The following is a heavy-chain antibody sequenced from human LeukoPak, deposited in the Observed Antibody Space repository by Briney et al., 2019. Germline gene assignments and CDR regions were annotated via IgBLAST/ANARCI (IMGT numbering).Heavy chain of an antibody. J-gene: IGHJ4*02. D-gene: IGHD5-18*01. Sequence: ASVKVSCKASGYTFTGYYMHWVRQAPGQGLEWMGWIDPNSGGTNYAQKFQGRVTMTRDTSISTAYMELSRLRSDDTAVYYCARGSDERLWIQLCDYCGQGTLVTVSS. V-gene: IGHV1-2*02. CDR2: IDPNSGGT. CDR1: GYTFTGYY. CDR3: ARGSDERLWIQLCDY.